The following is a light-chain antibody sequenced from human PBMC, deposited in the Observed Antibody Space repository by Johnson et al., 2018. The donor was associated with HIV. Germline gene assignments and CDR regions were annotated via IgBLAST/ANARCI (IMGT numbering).Light chain of an antibody. CDR3: GTWDTSLTTGGV. V-gene: IGLV1-51*02. Sequence: QLVLTQPPSVSAAPGQKVTISCSGSSSNIGNNYVSWYQQLPGTAPKLLIYENNKRPSGIPDRFSGSKSGTSATLAITGLQTGDEADYYCGTWDTSLTTGGVFGTGTKATVL. J-gene: IGLJ1*01. CDR2: ENN. CDR1: SSNIGNNY.